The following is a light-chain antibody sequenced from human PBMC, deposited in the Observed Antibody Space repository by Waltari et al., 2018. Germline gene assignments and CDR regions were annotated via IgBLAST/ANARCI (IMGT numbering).Light chain of an antibody. CDR3: QQGYSYPRT. CDR2: RAS. Sequence: DIQMTQSPSSLSASVGDTVTITCQASQAIGNNLNWYQQKPAKAPKLLIYRASSLHSGIPARFSGSGSGTDFTLTIRRLQPEDFDTYDCQQGYSYPRTFGQGTKVESK. J-gene: IGKJ1*01. CDR1: QAIGNN. V-gene: IGKV1-17*01.